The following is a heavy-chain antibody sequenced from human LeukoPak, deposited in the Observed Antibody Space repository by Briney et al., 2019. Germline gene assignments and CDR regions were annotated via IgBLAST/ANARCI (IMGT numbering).Heavy chain of an antibody. Sequence: GGSLRLSCAASGFTFSIYNINWVRQAPGKGLEWVSYISSSGDTVYYADSLRGRITISRDNAKKSLFLQINSLRAEDTAVYYCARDYFGSGSYYNAYHGMDVWGQGTMVTVSS. CDR3: ARDYFGSGSYYNAYHGMDV. CDR1: GFTFSIYN. J-gene: IGHJ6*02. CDR2: ISSSGDTV. D-gene: IGHD3-10*01. V-gene: IGHV3-48*03.